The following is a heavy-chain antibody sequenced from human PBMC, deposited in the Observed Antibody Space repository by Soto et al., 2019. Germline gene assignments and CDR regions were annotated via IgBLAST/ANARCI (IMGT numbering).Heavy chain of an antibody. J-gene: IGHJ3*02. D-gene: IGHD4-17*01. CDR3: ARVLHDYGDYVNAFDI. CDR1: GFTFSSYS. V-gene: IGHV3-21*01. Sequence: EVQLVESGGGLVKPGGSLRLSCAASGFTFSSYSMNWVRQAPGKGLEWVSSISSSSSYIYYADSVKGRFTISRDNAKNSLYLQMNSLRAEDTAVYYCARVLHDYGDYVNAFDIWGQGTMVTVSS. CDR2: ISSSSSYI.